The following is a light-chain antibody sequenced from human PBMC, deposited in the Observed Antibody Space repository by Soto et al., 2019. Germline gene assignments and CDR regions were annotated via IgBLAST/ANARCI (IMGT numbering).Light chain of an antibody. J-gene: IGKJ4*01. CDR3: QQSYSTPGLT. Sequence: DIQMTQSPCSLSASVGDRVTITCRASQSISSYLNWYQQKPGKAPKLLIYAASSLQSRVPSRFSGSRSGTDFTLTISSLQPEDFATYYCQQSYSTPGLTFGGGTKVEIK. CDR1: QSISSY. V-gene: IGKV1-39*01. CDR2: AAS.